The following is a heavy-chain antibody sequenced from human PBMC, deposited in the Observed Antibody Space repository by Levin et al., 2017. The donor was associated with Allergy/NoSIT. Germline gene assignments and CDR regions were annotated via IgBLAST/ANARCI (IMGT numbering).Heavy chain of an antibody. CDR2: IVVGSGNT. CDR3: AADGSNDAVRGVMDNWFDP. J-gene: IGHJ5*02. Sequence: KISCKASGFTFTSSAMQWVRQARGQRLEWIGWIVVGSGNTNYAQKFQERVTITRDMSTSTAYMELSSLRSEDTAVYYCAADGSNDAVRGVMDNWFDPWGQGTLVTVSS. CDR1: GFTFTSSA. V-gene: IGHV1-58*02. D-gene: IGHD3-10*01.